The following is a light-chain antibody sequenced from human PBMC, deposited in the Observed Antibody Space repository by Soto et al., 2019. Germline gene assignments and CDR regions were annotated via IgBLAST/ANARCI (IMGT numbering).Light chain of an antibody. V-gene: IGLV1-40*01. Sequence: QSVLTQPPSVSGAPGQRVTISCTGSSSNIGAGYDVQWNQQLPGTAPKLLIYGDTNRPSGVPDRFSGSNSGTSASLAITGLQAEDESDYYCQSYDSSLSGSVFGGGTKLTVL. CDR3: QSYDSSLSGSV. J-gene: IGLJ3*02. CDR1: SSNIGAGYD. CDR2: GDT.